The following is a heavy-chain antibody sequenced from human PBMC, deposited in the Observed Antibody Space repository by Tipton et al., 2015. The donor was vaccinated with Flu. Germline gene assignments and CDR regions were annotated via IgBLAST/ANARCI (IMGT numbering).Heavy chain of an antibody. V-gene: IGHV4-59*01. CDR1: GGSISSYY. D-gene: IGHD4-11*01. CDR2: IYYSGST. J-gene: IGHJ6*03. CDR3: AREIILYSNYYYYYYMDV. Sequence: TLSLTCTVSGGSISSYYWSWIRQPPGKGLEWIGYIYYSGSTNYNPSLKSRVTISVDTSKNQFSLKLSSVTAADTAVYYCAREIILYSNYYYYYYMDVWGKGTTVTVSS.